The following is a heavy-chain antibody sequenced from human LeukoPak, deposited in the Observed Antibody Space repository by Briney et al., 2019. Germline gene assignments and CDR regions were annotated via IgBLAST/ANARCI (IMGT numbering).Heavy chain of an antibody. CDR2: IYSGGST. V-gene: IGHV3-53*01. CDR1: GFIVSSNY. CDR3: AKELRGPPNAGFDS. J-gene: IGHJ4*02. D-gene: IGHD6-13*01. Sequence: PGGSLRLSCAASGFIVSSNYMSWVRQAPGKGLEWVSIIYSGGSTYYADSVKGRFTISRDNSKNTLYLQMNSLRAEDTAVYYCAKELRGPPNAGFDSWGQGTLVTVSS.